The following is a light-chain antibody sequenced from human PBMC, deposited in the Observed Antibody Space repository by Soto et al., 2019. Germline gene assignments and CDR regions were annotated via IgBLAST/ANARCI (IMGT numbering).Light chain of an antibody. CDR2: EGS. J-gene: IGLJ1*01. Sequence: QSALTQPASVSGSPGQSITISCTGTSSDVGSYNLVSWYQQHPGKAPKLMIYEGSKRPSGVSNRFSGSKSGNTASLTISGLQAEDEADDYCCSYAGSSTLSYGFGTGTKITVL. CDR3: CSYAGSSTLSYG. V-gene: IGLV2-23*01. CDR1: SSDVGSYNL.